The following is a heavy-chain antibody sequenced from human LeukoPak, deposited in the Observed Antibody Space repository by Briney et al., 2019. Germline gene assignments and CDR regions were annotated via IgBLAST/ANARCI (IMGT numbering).Heavy chain of an antibody. V-gene: IGHV3-30*02. J-gene: IGHJ4*02. CDR2: IQFDGSAA. CDR3: VKGLAWYFDY. D-gene: IGHD4-11*01. CDR1: GFTFSGYG. Sequence: GGSLRLSCAASGFTFSGYGMHWVRQAPGKGLEWTTFIQFDGSAAYYADSVQGRFTFSRDNSRNALYLQMSSLRTEDTAVYYCVKGLAWYFDYWGQGALVTVSS.